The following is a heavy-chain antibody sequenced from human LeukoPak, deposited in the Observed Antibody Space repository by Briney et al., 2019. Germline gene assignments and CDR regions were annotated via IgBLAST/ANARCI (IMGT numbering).Heavy chain of an antibody. CDR3: AATAAAGTVRWFDP. Sequence: VASVKVSCKASGFTFTSSAMQWVRQARGQRLEWIGWTVVGSGNTNYAQKFQERVTITRDMSTSTAYMELSSLRSEDTAVYYCAATAAAGTVRWFDPWGQGTLVTVSS. CDR1: GFTFTSSA. D-gene: IGHD6-13*01. CDR2: TVVGSGNT. V-gene: IGHV1-58*02. J-gene: IGHJ5*02.